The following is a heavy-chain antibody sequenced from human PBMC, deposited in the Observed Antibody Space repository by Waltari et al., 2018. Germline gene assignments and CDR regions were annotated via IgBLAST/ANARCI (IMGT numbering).Heavy chain of an antibody. D-gene: IGHD1-26*01. CDR2: ISPDGYMT. CDR3: AKEGGIVGTGDH. V-gene: IGHV3-23*01. J-gene: IGHJ4*02. Sequence: EVQLLESGGGFIQHGGSRRLSCAVSGFSFSHYAMYWFRQAPGKGLEWVSAISPDGYMTYYADSVKGRFTISRDNSRNTLYLQMNGLRGEDMAVYHCAKEGGIVGTGDHWGQGTLVTVSS. CDR1: GFSFSHYA.